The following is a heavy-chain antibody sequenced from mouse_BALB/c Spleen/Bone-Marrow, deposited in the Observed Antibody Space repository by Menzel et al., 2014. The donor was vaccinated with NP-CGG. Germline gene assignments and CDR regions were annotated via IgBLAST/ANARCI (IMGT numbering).Heavy chain of an antibody. V-gene: IGHV14-3*02. Sequence: VQLQQSGAELVKPGASVKLSCTASGFNIKATYLHCVKQRPEQGLEWIVRIYPANGNTKYDPKFQGKATITADTSSNTAYLQLSSLTSEDTAVYYCARYSYGSRGYYFDYWGQGTTLTVSS. CDR1: GFNIKATY. J-gene: IGHJ2*01. CDR3: ARYSYGSRGYYFDY. CDR2: IYPANGNT. D-gene: IGHD1-1*01.